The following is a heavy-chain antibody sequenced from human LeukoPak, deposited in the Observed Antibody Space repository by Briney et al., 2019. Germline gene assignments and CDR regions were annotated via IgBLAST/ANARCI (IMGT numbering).Heavy chain of an antibody. CDR1: GFTFSSYA. CDR3: AKDFGILTDTDAFDI. J-gene: IGHJ3*02. D-gene: IGHD3-9*01. Sequence: GGSLTLSCAASGFTFSSYAMSWVRQAPGKGLEWVSAISCSCGSTYYADSVKGRFTISRDNSKNTLYLQMNSLRAEDKAVYYWAKDFGILTDTDAFDIWGQGTMVTVSS. CDR2: ISCSCGST. V-gene: IGHV3-23*01.